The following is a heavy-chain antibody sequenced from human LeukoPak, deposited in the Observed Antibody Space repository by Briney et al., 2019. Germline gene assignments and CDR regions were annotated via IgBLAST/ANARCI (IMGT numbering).Heavy chain of an antibody. Sequence: GGSLRLSCAASGFTFSSYGMHWVRQAPGKGLEWVAVIWYDGSNKYYADSVKGRFTISRDNSKNTLYLQMNSLRAEDTAVYYCAKKRSSTSFYLEEFDYRGQGTLVTVSS. J-gene: IGHJ4*02. CDR2: IWYDGSNK. V-gene: IGHV3-33*06. CDR1: GFTFSSYG. CDR3: AKKRSSTSFYLEEFDY. D-gene: IGHD2-2*01.